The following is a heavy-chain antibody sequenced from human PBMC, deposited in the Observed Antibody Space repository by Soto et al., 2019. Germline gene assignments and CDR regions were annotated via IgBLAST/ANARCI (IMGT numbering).Heavy chain of an antibody. Sequence: GASVKVSCKASGGTFSSYAISWVRQAPGQGLEWMGGIIPIFGTANYAQKFQGRVTITADESTSTAYMELSSLRSEDTAVYYCARDRYAAAGSPAYFDYWGQGTLVTVSS. V-gene: IGHV1-69*13. CDR3: ARDRYAAAGSPAYFDY. CDR1: GGTFSSYA. J-gene: IGHJ4*02. CDR2: IIPIFGTA. D-gene: IGHD6-13*01.